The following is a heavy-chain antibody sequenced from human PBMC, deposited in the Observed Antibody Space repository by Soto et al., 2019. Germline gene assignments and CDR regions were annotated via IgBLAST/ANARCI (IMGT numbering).Heavy chain of an antibody. CDR1: GVTLSRYA. CDR2: ISYDGSNK. J-gene: IGHJ4*02. CDR3: ARDKRDLRFLEWSYYFDF. V-gene: IGHV3-30-3*01. D-gene: IGHD3-3*01. Sequence: PGGALRLSCGGSGVTLSRYAMHWGRQAPGKGLEWVAVISYDGSNKYYADSVKGRFTISRDNSKNTLYLQMNSLRAEDTAVYYCARDKRDLRFLEWSYYFDFWGQGTLVTVSS.